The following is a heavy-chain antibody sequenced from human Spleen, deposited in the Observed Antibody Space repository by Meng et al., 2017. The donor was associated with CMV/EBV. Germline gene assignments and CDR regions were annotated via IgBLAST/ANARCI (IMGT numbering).Heavy chain of an antibody. V-gene: IGHV3-48*03. CDR2: ISSSGSTI. CDR3: ARGSAKAWNYPDY. CDR1: GFTFSSSE. J-gene: IGHJ4*02. Sequence: GESLKISCAASGFTFSSSEMNWVRQAPGRGLEWVSYISSSGSTIYYADSVKGRFTISRDNAKNSLYLQMNSLRAEDTAVYYCARGSAKAWNYPDYWGQGTLVTVSS. D-gene: IGHD1-1*01.